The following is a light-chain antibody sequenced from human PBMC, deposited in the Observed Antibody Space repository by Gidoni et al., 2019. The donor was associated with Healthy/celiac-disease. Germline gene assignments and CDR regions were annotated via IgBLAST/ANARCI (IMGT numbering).Light chain of an antibody. Sequence: EIVLTQSPGSLSLSPGERATLSCRASQSVSSSYLACYQQKPGQATRLLIYGASSRASGIADRFSGSGSGTDFTLTISRLELEDFAVYYCQRYGSSRLVYTFGQGTKLEIK. CDR1: QSVSSSY. V-gene: IGKV3-20*01. CDR2: GAS. J-gene: IGKJ2*01. CDR3: QRYGSSRLVYT.